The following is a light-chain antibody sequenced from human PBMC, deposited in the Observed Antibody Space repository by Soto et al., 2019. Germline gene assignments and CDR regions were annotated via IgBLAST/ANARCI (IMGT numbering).Light chain of an antibody. CDR3: SSYTSSSIAYV. J-gene: IGLJ1*01. CDR2: EVS. V-gene: IGLV2-14*01. Sequence: QSALTQPASVSGSPGQSITISCTGTSSDVGGYNYVSWYQQHPGKAPKLMIYEVSNRPSGVSNRFYGSKSGNTASLTISGLHAEDEADYYCSSYTSSSIAYVLGTGTKLTVL. CDR1: SSDVGGYNY.